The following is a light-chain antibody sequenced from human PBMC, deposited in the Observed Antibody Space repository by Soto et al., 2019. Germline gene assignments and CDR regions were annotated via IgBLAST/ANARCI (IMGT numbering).Light chain of an antibody. CDR2: DAS. CDR3: HKRRKWTPN. CDR1: QSVSIN. V-gene: IGKV3-11*01. Sequence: NVLTHSRSTLSLSPGERSTLSCRASQSVSINLAWYQQKPGQAPRLLIFDASNRATGIPVRFSGSGSGTDFPITISSLQPEDFEVYHCHKRRKWTPNFGGGNQVDIK. J-gene: IGKJ4*01.